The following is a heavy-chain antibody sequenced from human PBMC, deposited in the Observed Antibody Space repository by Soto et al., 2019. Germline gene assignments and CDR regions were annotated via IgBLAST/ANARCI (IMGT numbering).Heavy chain of an antibody. J-gene: IGHJ4*02. CDR1: GGSVSSNSAA. D-gene: IGHD6-19*01. CDR3: ARDQPVSYSSGWYDLDY. CDR2: TYYRSKWYN. Sequence: PSQTLSLTCAISGGSVSSNSAAWNWIRQSPSRGLEWLGRTYYRSKWYNDYAVSVKSRITINPDTSKNQFSLQLNSVTPEDTAVYYCARDQPVSYSSGWYDLDYWGQGTLVTVSS. V-gene: IGHV6-1*01.